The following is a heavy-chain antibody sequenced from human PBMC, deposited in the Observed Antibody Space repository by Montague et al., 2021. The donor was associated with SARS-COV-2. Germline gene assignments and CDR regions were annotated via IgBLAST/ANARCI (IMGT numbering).Heavy chain of an antibody. J-gene: IGHJ6*02. Sequence: SETLSLTCTVSGGFISSSSYYWGWIRQPPGKGLEWIGSIYYSGSTYYNPSLKSRVTISVDTSKNQFSLKLSSVTAADTAVYYCARVGRQQLVRLSGMDVWGQGPTVTVSS. CDR3: ARVGRQQLVRLSGMDV. D-gene: IGHD6-13*01. V-gene: IGHV4-39*07. CDR1: GGFISSSSYY. CDR2: IYYSGST.